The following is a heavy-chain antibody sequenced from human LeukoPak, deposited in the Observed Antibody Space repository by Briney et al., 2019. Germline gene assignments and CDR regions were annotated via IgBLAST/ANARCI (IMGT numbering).Heavy chain of an antibody. CDR3: ARGPLAPLVGIDRRKDY. CDR1: GYEFVSYD. Sequence: ASVKVSCKASGYEFVSYDINWVRQATGQGLEWMGCMNPDSENTGYAPKFQGRVTITSDRSTRTAYMELPGLKSEDTGVYFCARGPLAPLVGIDRRKDYWGQGTQVTVSS. V-gene: IGHV1-8*01. CDR2: MNPDSENT. D-gene: IGHD1-14*01. J-gene: IGHJ4*02.